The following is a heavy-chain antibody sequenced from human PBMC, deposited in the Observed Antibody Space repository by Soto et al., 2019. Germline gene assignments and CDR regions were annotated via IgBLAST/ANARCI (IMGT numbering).Heavy chain of an antibody. CDR2: ISGSGGST. V-gene: IGHV3-23*01. Sequence: GGSLRLSCAASGFTFSSYAMSWVRQAPGKGLEWVSAISGSGGSTYYADSVKGRFTISRDNSKNTLYLQMNSLRAEDTAVYYCARESGSSSWYANYGMDVWGQGTTVTVSS. CDR1: GFTFSSYA. D-gene: IGHD6-13*01. CDR3: ARESGSSSWYANYGMDV. J-gene: IGHJ6*02.